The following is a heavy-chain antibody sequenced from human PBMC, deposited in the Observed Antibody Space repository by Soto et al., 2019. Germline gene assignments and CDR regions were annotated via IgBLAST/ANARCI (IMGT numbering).Heavy chain of an antibody. D-gene: IGHD3-22*01. J-gene: IGHJ4*02. CDR3: ARALRNYYDSSGYPPPTDY. Sequence: GGSLRLSCAASGFTFSSYWMHWVRQAPGKGLVWVSRIDSDGSSTSYADSVKGRFTISRDNAKNTLYLQMSSLRAEVTAVYYYARALRNYYDSSGYPPPTDYWGQGTLVTVSS. CDR1: GFTFSSYW. CDR2: IDSDGSST. V-gene: IGHV3-74*01.